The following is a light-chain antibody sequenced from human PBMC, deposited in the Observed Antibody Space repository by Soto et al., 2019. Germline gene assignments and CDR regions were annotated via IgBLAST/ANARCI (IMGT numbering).Light chain of an antibody. J-gene: IGLJ1*01. CDR1: SSNIGAGYD. Sequence: LTQPPSVSGAPGQRVTISCTGSSSNIGAGYDVHWYQQLPGTAPKLLIYGNSNRPSGVPDRFSGSKSGTSASLAITGLQAEDEADYYCQSYDNSLSGSYVFGSGTKLTVL. CDR3: QSYDNSLSGSYV. CDR2: GNS. V-gene: IGLV1-40*01.